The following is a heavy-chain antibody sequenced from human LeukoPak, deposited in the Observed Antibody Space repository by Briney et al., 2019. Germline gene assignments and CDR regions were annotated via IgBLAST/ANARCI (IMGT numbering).Heavy chain of an antibody. CDR1: GFTFSSYS. J-gene: IGHJ4*02. V-gene: IGHV3-21*04. CDR3: ATSTVAKYDY. D-gene: IGHD4-11*01. Sequence: GGSLRLSCAASGFTFSSYSMNWVRQAPGKGLEWVSSISSSSSYIYYADSVKGRFTISRDNSKNTLYLQMNSLRAEDTALYYCATSTVAKYDYWGQGTLVAVSS. CDR2: ISSSSSYI.